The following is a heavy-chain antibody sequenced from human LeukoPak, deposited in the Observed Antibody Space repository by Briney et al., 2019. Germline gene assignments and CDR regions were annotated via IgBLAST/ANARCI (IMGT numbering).Heavy chain of an antibody. CDR2: INWSGGST. V-gene: IGHV3-20*04. CDR1: GFTFDDYG. CDR3: ARVGNYYDSSGYYYVFDY. J-gene: IGHJ4*02. Sequence: GGSLRLSCAASGFTFDDYGMSWVRQAPGKGLEWVSGINWSGGSTGYADSVKGRFTISRDNAKNSLYLQMNSLRAEDTALYYCARVGNYYDSSGYYYVFDYWGQGTLVTVSS. D-gene: IGHD3-22*01.